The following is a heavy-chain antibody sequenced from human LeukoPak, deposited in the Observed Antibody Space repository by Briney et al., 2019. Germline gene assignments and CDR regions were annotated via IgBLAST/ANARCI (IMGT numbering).Heavy chain of an antibody. D-gene: IGHD1-26*01. Sequence: ASVTVSCKVSGYTLTELSMHWVRQAPGKGLEWMGGFDPEDGETIYAQKFQGRVTMTEDTSTDTAYMELSSLRSEDTAVYYCAKLIVGATTDYYYGMDVWGQGTTVTVSS. CDR3: AKLIVGATTDYYYGMDV. V-gene: IGHV1-24*01. J-gene: IGHJ6*02. CDR1: GYTLTELS. CDR2: FDPEDGET.